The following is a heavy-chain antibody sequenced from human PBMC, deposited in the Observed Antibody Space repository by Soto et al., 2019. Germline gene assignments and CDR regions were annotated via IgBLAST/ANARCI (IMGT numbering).Heavy chain of an antibody. J-gene: IGHJ1*01. CDR3: AREENCSDGICYSEYFQR. D-gene: IGHD2-15*01. CDR1: GYIFTAYS. Sequence: QVQLVQSGAEVKKPGASVKVSCKASGYIFTAYSMHWVRQAPGQGLEWMGVVNPSGGSTNYAQKFQGSITMTSDTSTSTVYMDLSSLTSEDTAVYYCAREENCSDGICYSEYFQRWGQGTLVTVSS. CDR2: VNPSGGST. V-gene: IGHV1-46*01.